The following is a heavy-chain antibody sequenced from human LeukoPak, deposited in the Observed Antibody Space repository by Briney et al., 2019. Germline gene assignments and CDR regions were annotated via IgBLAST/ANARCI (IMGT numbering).Heavy chain of an antibody. CDR2: VFDSGGT. V-gene: IGHV4-59*01. J-gene: IGHJ4*02. D-gene: IGHD6-13*01. Sequence: SETLSLTCTVSGGSISNYWWSWIRQPPGKGLEWIGYVFDSGGTNYNPSLKSRVTISVDPSKKQFSLKLSSVTAADTAVYYCARGYSSSWNYFDYWGQGTLVTVSS. CDR3: ARGYSSSWNYFDY. CDR1: GGSISNYW.